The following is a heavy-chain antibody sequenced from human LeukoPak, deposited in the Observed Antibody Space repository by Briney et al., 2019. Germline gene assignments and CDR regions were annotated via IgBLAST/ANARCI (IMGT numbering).Heavy chain of an antibody. CDR1: GFSFSRYS. Sequence: GGSLRLSCAASGFSFSRYSMNWVRQAPGKGLEWVSSISSSGSYIYYADSVKGRFTISRDDAKSSLYLQMNSLRAEDTAVYYCARDPPSYYDSWSGIDYWGQGTLVTVSS. D-gene: IGHD3-3*01. V-gene: IGHV3-21*01. CDR3: ARDPPSYYDSWSGIDY. CDR2: ISSSGSYI. J-gene: IGHJ4*02.